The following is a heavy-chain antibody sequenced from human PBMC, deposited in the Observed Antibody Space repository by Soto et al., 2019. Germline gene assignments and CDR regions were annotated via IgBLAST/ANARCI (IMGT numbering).Heavy chain of an antibody. D-gene: IGHD4-17*01. CDR2: INHSGST. J-gene: IGHJ4*02. CDR3: ARVPSTVNSYYFDY. Sequence: SETLSLTCAVYGVSFSGYYWILISQPPGKGLEWIGEINHSGSTNYNPSLKSRVTISVDTSKNQFSLKLSSVTAADTAVYYCARVPSTVNSYYFDYWGQGTQVTVSS. CDR1: GVSFSGYY. V-gene: IGHV4-34*01.